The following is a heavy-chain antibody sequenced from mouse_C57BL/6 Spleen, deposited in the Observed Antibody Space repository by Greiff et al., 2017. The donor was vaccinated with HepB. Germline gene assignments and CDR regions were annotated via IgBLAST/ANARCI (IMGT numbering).Heavy chain of an antibody. D-gene: IGHD2-2*01. CDR1: GYAFSSYW. J-gene: IGHJ2*01. CDR3: ARGDGYGGRDYVDY. CDR2: IYPGDGDT. V-gene: IGHV1-80*01. Sequence: VQLQQSGAELVKPGASVKISCKASGYAFSSYWMNWVKQRPGKGLEWIGQIYPGDGDTNYNGKFKGKATLTADKSSSTAYMQLSSLTSEDSAVYFCARGDGYGGRDYVDYWGQGTTLTVSS.